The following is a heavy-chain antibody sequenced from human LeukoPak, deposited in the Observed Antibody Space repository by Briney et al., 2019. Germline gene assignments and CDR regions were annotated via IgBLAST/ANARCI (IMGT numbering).Heavy chain of an antibody. J-gene: IGHJ4*02. D-gene: IGHD3-22*01. CDR3: ARWGHFDTSGYFVVDY. V-gene: IGHV4-59*01. Sequence: SETLSLTCSISDGSISSYYWNWIRQPPGKGLEWIGHIHYSGSTHYNPSLQSRVSISIDTSKNHFSLKLRSVTAVDTAVYYCARWGHFDTSGYFVVDYWGQGTLVTVSS. CDR1: DGSISSYY. CDR2: IHYSGST.